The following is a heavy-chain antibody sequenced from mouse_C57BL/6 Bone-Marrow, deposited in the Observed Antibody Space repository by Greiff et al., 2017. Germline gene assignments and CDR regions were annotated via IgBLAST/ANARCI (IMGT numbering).Heavy chain of an antibody. CDR3: AKIPYDYEGGY. D-gene: IGHD2-4*01. CDR1: GFTFSDYG. V-gene: IGHV5-17*01. Sequence: EVHLVESGGGLVKPGGSLKLSCAASGFTFSDYGMHWVRQAPEKGLEWVAYISSGSSTIYYADTVKGRFTISRDNAKNTLFLQMTSLRSEDTAMYYCAKIPYDYEGGYWGQGTTLTVSS. J-gene: IGHJ2*01. CDR2: ISSGSSTI.